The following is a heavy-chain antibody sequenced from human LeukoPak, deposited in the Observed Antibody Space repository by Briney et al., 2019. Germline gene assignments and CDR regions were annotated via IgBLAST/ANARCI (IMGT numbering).Heavy chain of an antibody. V-gene: IGHV4-39*02. CDR3: ARRSSGGGLFDY. D-gene: IGHD6-19*01. Sequence: PSETLSLTCTVSGGSISSRGYYWGWIRQLPGKGLEWVGSIFYSGNTYHNPSLKTRVTISVDTSKNHFSLKLSSVTSADTAVYYCARRSSGGGLFDYWGQGTLVTVSS. CDR1: GGSISSRGYY. CDR2: IFYSGNT. J-gene: IGHJ4*02.